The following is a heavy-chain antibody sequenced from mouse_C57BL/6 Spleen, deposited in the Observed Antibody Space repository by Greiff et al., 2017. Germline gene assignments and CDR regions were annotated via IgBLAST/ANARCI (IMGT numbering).Heavy chain of an antibody. CDR1: GYTFTSYW. J-gene: IGHJ2*01. V-gene: IGHV1-50*01. Sequence: QVQLQQPGAELVKPGASVKLSCKASGYTFTSYWMQWVKQRPGQGLEWIGEIDPSDSYTNYNQKFKGKATLTVDTSSSTAYMQLSSLTSEDSAVYYCARSGGYFGYWGQGPTLTVYS. CDR3: ARSGGYFGY. D-gene: IGHD3-1*01. CDR2: IDPSDSYT.